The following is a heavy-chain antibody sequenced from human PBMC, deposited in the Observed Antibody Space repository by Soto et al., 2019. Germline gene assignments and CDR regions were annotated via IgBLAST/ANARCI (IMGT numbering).Heavy chain of an antibody. D-gene: IGHD1-1*01. CDR2: ISYDGSNK. J-gene: IGHJ4*02. CDR1: GFTFRSYA. Sequence: GGSLRLSCAASGFTFRSYAMHWVRQAPGKGLEWVAVISYDGSNKYYADSVKGRLTISRDNSKNTLYLQMNSLRAEDTAVYYCARELERVFDYWGQGTLVTVSS. CDR3: ARELERVFDY. V-gene: IGHV3-30-3*01.